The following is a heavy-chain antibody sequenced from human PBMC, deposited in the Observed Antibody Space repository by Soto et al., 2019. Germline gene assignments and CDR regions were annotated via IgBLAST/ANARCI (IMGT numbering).Heavy chain of an antibody. J-gene: IGHJ1*01. CDR2: ISPLKGRT. CDR1: GYTFTSYG. Sequence: QVQLVQSGPDLKRPGASMKVSCKASGYTFTSYGISWVRQAPGQGLEWMAWISPLKGRTQYSQKAQGRVTLSTDTSSNTAYREMTPLRVDDTAVYYCAMDYGDRPEYFKHWGQGTLVTVS. D-gene: IGHD4-17*01. V-gene: IGHV1-18*04. CDR3: AMDYGDRPEYFKH.